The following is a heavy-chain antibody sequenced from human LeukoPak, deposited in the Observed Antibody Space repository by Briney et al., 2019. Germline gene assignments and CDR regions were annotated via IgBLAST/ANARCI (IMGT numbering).Heavy chain of an antibody. CDR1: GGSISSYY. CDR2: IYYSGST. D-gene: IGHD3-9*01. Sequence: SETLSLTCTVSGGSISSYYWSWIRQPPGKGLEWIGYIYYSGSTNYNPSLKSRVTISVDTSKNQFSLKLSSVTAADTAVYYCARDNPDYYDILTGYYKGNWFDPWGQGTLVTASS. J-gene: IGHJ5*02. V-gene: IGHV4-59*01. CDR3: ARDNPDYYDILTGYYKGNWFDP.